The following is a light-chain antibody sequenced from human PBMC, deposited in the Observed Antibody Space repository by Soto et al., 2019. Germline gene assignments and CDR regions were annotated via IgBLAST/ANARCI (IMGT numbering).Light chain of an antibody. J-gene: IGLJ3*02. CDR2: EVS. CDR1: SNDVGGYNY. V-gene: IGLV2-14*01. Sequence: QSVLTQPASVSGSPGQSITMSCTGTSNDVGGYNYVSWFQQHPGKAPKLLIFEVSNRPSGVSHRFSGSKSGNTASLTISGLQAEDEADYYCSSYTSTSTLVFGGGTKVTVL. CDR3: SSYTSTSTLV.